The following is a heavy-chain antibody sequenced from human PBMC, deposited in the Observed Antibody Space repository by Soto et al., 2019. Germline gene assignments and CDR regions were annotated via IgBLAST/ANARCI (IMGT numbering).Heavy chain of an antibody. CDR3: AREGEQLVLDY. CDR1: GGSISSYY. CDR2: IYYSGST. D-gene: IGHD6-13*01. Sequence: XXTLSLPCTVSGGSISSYYWRWIRQPPGKGLEWIGYIYYSGSTNYNPSLKSRVTISVDTSKKQFSLKLSSVTAADTAVYYCAREGEQLVLDYWGQGTLVTVSS. J-gene: IGHJ4*02. V-gene: IGHV4-59*01.